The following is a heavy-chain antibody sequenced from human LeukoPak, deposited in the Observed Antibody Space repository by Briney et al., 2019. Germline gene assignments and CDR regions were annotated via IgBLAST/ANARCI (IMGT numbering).Heavy chain of an antibody. CDR2: IYTSGST. Sequence: SETLSLTCTVSGGSISSGSYYWSWTRQPAGKGLEWIGRIYTSGSTNYNPSLKSRVTISVDTSKNQFSLKLSSVTAADTAVYYCARDDYSNYSNWFDPWGQGTLVTVSS. CDR1: GGSISSGSYY. D-gene: IGHD4-11*01. V-gene: IGHV4-61*02. J-gene: IGHJ5*02. CDR3: ARDDYSNYSNWFDP.